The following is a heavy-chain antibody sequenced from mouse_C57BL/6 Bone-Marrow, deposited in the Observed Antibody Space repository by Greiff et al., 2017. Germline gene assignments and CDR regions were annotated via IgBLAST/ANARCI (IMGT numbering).Heavy chain of an antibody. CDR2: IHPNSGST. CDR1: GYTFTSYW. V-gene: IGHV1-64*01. J-gene: IGHJ4*01. CDR3: ARRASDYYGSRVYAMDY. D-gene: IGHD1-1*01. Sequence: QVQLQQPGAELVKPGASVKLSCKASGYTFTSYWMHWVKQRPGQGLEWIGMIHPNSGSTNYNEKFKSKATLTVDKSSSTAYMQLSSLTSEDSAVYYCARRASDYYGSRVYAMDYWGQGTSVTVSS.